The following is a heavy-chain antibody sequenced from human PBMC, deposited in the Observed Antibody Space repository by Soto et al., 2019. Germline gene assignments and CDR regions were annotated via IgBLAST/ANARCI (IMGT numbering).Heavy chain of an antibody. V-gene: IGHV3-30*18. J-gene: IGHJ4*02. D-gene: IGHD6-13*01. CDR2: MSYDGSNK. Sequence: PGGSLRLSCAASGFTFSIYGMHWVRQAPGKGLEWVAVMSYDGSNKYYADSVKGRFTISRDNSKNTLYLQMNSLRAEDTAVYYCAKDRAXAGILYYFDYWGQGTLVTVSS. CDR1: GFTFSIYG. CDR3: AKDRAXAGILYYFDY.